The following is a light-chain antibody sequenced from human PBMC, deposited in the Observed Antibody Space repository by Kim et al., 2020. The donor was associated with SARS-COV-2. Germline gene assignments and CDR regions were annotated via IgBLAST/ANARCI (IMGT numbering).Light chain of an antibody. V-gene: IGKV3-20*01. CDR3: QQYGSSPDT. CDR1: QSVSSNF. CDR2: AAS. Sequence: LSPGDRVTLSCRASQSVSSNFLAWFQQKPGQAPRLLIYAASSRATGIPDRFSGSGSGTDFTLTISRLEPEDFVVYYCQQYGSSPDTFGQGTKLEI. J-gene: IGKJ2*01.